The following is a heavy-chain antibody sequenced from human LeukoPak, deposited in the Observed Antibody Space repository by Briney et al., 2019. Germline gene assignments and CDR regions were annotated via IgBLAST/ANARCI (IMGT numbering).Heavy chain of an antibody. CDR3: ARGNFYYYYYMDV. Sequence: GGSLRLSCAASGFTFSSYWMSWVRQAPGKGLEWVANIKQDGSEKYYVDSVKGRFTISRDNAKNSLYLQMNSLRAEDTAVYYCARGNFYYYYYMDVWGKGTTVTVSS. CDR2: IKQDGSEK. D-gene: IGHD1-7*01. V-gene: IGHV3-7*01. J-gene: IGHJ6*03. CDR1: GFTFSSYW.